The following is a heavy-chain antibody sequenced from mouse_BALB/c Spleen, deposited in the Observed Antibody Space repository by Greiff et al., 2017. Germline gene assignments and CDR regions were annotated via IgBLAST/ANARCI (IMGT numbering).Heavy chain of an antibody. J-gene: IGHJ3*01. D-gene: IGHD1-1*01. CDR1: GFTFSSYG. Sequence: EVKLVESGGGLVQPGGSLKLSCAASGFTFSSYGMSWVRQTPDKRLELVATINSNGGSTYYPDSVKGRFTISRDKAKNTLYLQMSSLKSEDTAMYYCAIYYGSRNWFAYWGQGTLVTVSA. CDR2: INSNGGST. V-gene: IGHV5-6-3*01. CDR3: AIYYGSRNWFAY.